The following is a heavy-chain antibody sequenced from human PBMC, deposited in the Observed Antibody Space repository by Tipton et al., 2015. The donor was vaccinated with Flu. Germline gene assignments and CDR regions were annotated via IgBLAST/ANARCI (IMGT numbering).Heavy chain of an antibody. CDR3: ARDLSSGYFQH. CDR1: GFTFSRSY. Sequence: GSLRLSCTASGFTFSRSYMTWVRLAPGKGLEWVANINQDGSDHYYVDSVKGRFTISRDNAKNPLFLQMSSLRAEDTALYYCARDLSSGYFQHWGQGTLVTVSS. J-gene: IGHJ1*01. CDR2: INQDGSDH. V-gene: IGHV3-7*01.